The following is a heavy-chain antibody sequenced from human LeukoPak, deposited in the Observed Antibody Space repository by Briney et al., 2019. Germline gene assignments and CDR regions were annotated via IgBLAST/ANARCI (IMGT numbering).Heavy chain of an antibody. CDR2: IIPIFGTA. D-gene: IGHD3-22*01. Sequence: ASVKVSCKASGGTFSSYAISWVRQAPGQGLEWMGGIIPIFGTANYAQKFQGRVTITTDESTSTAYLELSSLRSEGTAVYYCAKTYPGEITMKAFDIWGQGTMVTVSS. J-gene: IGHJ3*02. CDR3: AKTYPGEITMKAFDI. V-gene: IGHV1-69*05. CDR1: GGTFSSYA.